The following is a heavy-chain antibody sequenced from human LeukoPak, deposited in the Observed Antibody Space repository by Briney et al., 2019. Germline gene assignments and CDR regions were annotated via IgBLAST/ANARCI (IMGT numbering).Heavy chain of an antibody. Sequence: GGTLRLSCAASGFTFSSYGMNWVRQAPGKGLEWVSGIGGSGTRTYYADSVKGRFTISRDNSKNTLYLQMNSLRDEDTAVYYCAKDSHWILFDDWGQGTLVTVSS. V-gene: IGHV3-23*01. CDR2: IGGSGTRT. J-gene: IGHJ4*02. D-gene: IGHD2-2*03. CDR1: GFTFSSYG. CDR3: AKDSHWILFDD.